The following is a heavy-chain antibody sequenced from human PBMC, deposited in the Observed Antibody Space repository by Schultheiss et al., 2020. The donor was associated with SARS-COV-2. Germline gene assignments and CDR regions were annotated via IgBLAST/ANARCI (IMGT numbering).Heavy chain of an antibody. V-gene: IGHV3-73*01. CDR1: GFTFSGSA. D-gene: IGHD3-22*01. J-gene: IGHJ3*02. Sequence: GGSLRLSCAASGFTFSGSAMHWVRQASGKGLEWVGRIRSKANSYATAYAASVKGRFTISRDDSKNTAYLQMNSLKTEDTAVYYCTRALDYYDSSGYYHAFDIWGQGTMVTVSS. CDR3: TRALDYYDSSGYYHAFDI. CDR2: IRSKANSYAT.